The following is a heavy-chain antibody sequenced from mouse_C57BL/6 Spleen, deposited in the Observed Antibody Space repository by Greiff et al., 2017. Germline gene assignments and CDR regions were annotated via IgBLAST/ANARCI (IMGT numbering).Heavy chain of an antibody. CDR2: INPNNGGT. V-gene: IGHV1-18*01. Sequence: VQLKESGPELVKPGASVKIPCKASGYTFTDYNMDWVKQSHGKSLEWIGDINPNNGGTIYNQKFKGKATLTVDKSSSTAYMELRSLTSEDTAVYYCARQESWFAYWGQGTLVTVSA. CDR3: ARQESWFAY. CDR1: GYTFTDYN. J-gene: IGHJ3*01.